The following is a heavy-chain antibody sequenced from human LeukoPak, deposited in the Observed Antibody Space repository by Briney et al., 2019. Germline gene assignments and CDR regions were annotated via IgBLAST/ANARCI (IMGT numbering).Heavy chain of an antibody. V-gene: IGHV3-48*03. CDR3: ARGQDIHYYDSSGYYHY. CDR1: GFTFSSYE. J-gene: IGHJ4*02. Sequence: GGSLRLSCAASGFTFSSYEMNWVRQAPGKGLEWVSYISSSGSTIYYADSVKGRFTISRDNAKNSLYLQMNSLRAEDTAVYYCARGQDIHYYDSSGYYHYWGQGTLVTVSS. CDR2: ISSSGSTI. D-gene: IGHD3-22*01.